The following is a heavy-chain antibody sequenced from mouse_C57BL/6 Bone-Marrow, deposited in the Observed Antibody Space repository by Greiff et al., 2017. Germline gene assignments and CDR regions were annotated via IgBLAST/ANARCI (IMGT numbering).Heavy chain of an antibody. J-gene: IGHJ4*01. V-gene: IGHV5-15*04. CDR3: ARRDYYGSKGDYAMDY. D-gene: IGHD1-1*01. CDR1: GFTFSDYG. CDR2: ISNLAYSI. Sequence: EVQLVESGGGLVQPGGSLKLSCAASGFTFSDYGIAWVRQAPRKGSEWVAFISNLAYSIYYADTVTGRFTISRENAKNTLYLEMSSLRSEDTAMYYCARRDYYGSKGDYAMDYWGQGTSVTVSS.